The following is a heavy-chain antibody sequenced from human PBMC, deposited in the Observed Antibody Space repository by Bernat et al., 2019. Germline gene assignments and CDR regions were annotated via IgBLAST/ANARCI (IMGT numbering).Heavy chain of an antibody. CDR3: TRDDCGGDCWADY. CDR2: IRSKAYGGTT. J-gene: IGHJ4*02. Sequence: EVQLVESGGGLVQPGRSLRLSCTASGFTFGDYAMSWFRQAPGKGLEWVGFIRSKAYGGTTEYAASVKGRFTISRDDSKSIAYLQMNSLKTEDTAVYYCTRDDCGGDCWADYWGQGTLVTVSS. D-gene: IGHD2-21*02. CDR1: GFTFGDYA. V-gene: IGHV3-49*03.